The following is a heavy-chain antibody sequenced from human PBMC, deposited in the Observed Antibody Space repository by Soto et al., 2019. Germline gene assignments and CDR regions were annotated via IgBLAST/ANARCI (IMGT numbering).Heavy chain of an antibody. V-gene: IGHV1-58*01. CDR2: IVVGSGNT. CDR3: AADPGRIVATRGPFDY. CDR1: GFTFTSSA. Sequence: ASVKVSCKASGFTFTSSAVQWVRQARGQRLEWIGWIVVGSGNTNYAQKFQERVTITRDMSTSTAYMELSSLRSEDTAVYYCAADPGRIVATRGPFDYWGQGTLVTVSS. D-gene: IGHD5-12*01. J-gene: IGHJ4*02.